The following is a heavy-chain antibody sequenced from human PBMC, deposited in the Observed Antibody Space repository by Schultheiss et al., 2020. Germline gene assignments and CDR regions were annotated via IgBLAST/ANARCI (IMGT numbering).Heavy chain of an antibody. Sequence: SETLSLTCTVSGGSISSGGYYWSWIRQHPGKGLEWIGYIYYSGSTYYNPSLKSRVTISVDTSKNQFSLKLSSVTAADTAVYYCARVGGDDFWSGYYRPYYYYGRDVWGQGTTVTVAS. CDR1: GGSISSGGYY. CDR2: IYYSGST. J-gene: IGHJ6*02. D-gene: IGHD3-3*01. V-gene: IGHV4-31*03. CDR3: ARVGGDDFWSGYYRPYYYYGRDV.